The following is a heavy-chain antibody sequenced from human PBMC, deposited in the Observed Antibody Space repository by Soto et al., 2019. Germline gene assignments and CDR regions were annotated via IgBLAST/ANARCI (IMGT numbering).Heavy chain of an antibody. Sequence: QVQLVQSGAEVKKPGSSVKVSCKASGGTFSNYAVSWVRQAPGQGLEWAGGIISIFDTANYAQKFQGRVTITADESTSTVYMELSSLRSEATAVYYCARDREGYCSGGSCDIRLSAMDVWGQGTTVTVSS. CDR1: GGTFSNYA. V-gene: IGHV1-69*12. CDR3: ARDREGYCSGGSCDIRLSAMDV. J-gene: IGHJ6*02. D-gene: IGHD2-15*01. CDR2: IISIFDTA.